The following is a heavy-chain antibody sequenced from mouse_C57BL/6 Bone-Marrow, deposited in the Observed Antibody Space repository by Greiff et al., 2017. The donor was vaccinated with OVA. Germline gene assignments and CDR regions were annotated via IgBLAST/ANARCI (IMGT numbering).Heavy chain of an antibody. J-gene: IGHJ2*01. CDR1: GYTFTSYW. CDR3: ARLFLYFDY. V-gene: IGHV1-55*01. CDR2: IYPGSGST. Sequence: QVHVKQPGAELVKPGASVKMSCKASGYTFTSYWITWVKQRPGQGLEWIGDIYPGSGSTNYNEKFKSKATLTVDTSSSTAYMQLSSLTSEDSAVYYCARLFLYFDYWGQGTTLTVSS.